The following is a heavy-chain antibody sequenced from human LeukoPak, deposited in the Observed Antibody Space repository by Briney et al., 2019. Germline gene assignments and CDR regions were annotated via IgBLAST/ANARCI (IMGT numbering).Heavy chain of an antibody. CDR2: INPNSGDT. CDR1: EHTFTGYY. D-gene: IGHD6-13*01. V-gene: IGHV1-2*02. Sequence: ASVKVSCKASEHTFTGYYMHWVRQAPGQGLEWMGWINPNSGDTNYSQKFQGRVTMTSDTSISTAYMELSRLRSDDTAVYYCARGRGIVAAGVDFWGQGTLVTVSS. J-gene: IGHJ4*02. CDR3: ARGRGIVAAGVDF.